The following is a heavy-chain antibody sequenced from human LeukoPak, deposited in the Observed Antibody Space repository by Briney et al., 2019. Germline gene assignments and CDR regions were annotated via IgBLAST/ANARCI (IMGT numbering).Heavy chain of an antibody. CDR2: MSSNSDNT. D-gene: IGHD7-27*01. CDR1: GYTFTSYD. J-gene: IGHJ4*02. Sequence: ASVKVSCKASGYTFTSYDINWARQATGQGFEWMGWMSSNSDNTGYAQKFQGRVTMTRSTSMSTAYMELSSLRSEDTAVYYCARGPPNWGFDYWGQGTLVTVSS. CDR3: ARGPPNWGFDY. V-gene: IGHV1-8*01.